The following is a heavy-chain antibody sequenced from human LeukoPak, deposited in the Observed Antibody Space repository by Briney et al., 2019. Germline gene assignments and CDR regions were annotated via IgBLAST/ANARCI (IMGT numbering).Heavy chain of an antibody. CDR1: GGSISSYY. CDR2: IYYSGST. Sequence: PSETVSLTCTVSGGSISSYYWSWIRQPPGKGLEWIGYIYYSGSTNYNPSLKSRVTISVDTSKNQFSLKLSSVTAADTAVYYCARGYYYDSSGYSDYWGQGTLVTVSS. D-gene: IGHD3-22*01. V-gene: IGHV4-59*01. J-gene: IGHJ4*02. CDR3: ARGYYYDSSGYSDY.